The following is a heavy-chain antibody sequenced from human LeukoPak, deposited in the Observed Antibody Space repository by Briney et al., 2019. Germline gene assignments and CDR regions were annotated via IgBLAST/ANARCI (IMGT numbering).Heavy chain of an antibody. V-gene: IGHV3-21*01. Sequence: GGSLRLSCAASGFTFSSYSMNWVRQAPGKGLEWVSSISSSSSYIYYADSVKGRFTISRDNAKNSLYLQMNSLRAEDTAVYYCASLYYYDSSGPDAFDIWGQGTMVTVSS. J-gene: IGHJ3*02. CDR2: ISSSSSYI. D-gene: IGHD3-22*01. CDR1: GFTFSSYS. CDR3: ASLYYYDSSGPDAFDI.